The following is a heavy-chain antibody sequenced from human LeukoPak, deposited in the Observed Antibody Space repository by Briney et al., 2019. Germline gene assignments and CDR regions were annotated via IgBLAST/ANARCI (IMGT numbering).Heavy chain of an antibody. D-gene: IGHD3-9*01. CDR3: ARDFAYYDILTGYSPQDAFDI. CDR1: GFTFSSYG. V-gene: IGHV3-33*01. CDR2: IWYDGSNK. Sequence: GRSLRLSCAASGFTFSSYGMHWVRQAPGKGLEWVAVIWYDGSNKYYADSVKGRLTISRDNSKNTLYLQMNSLRAEDTAVYYCARDFAYYDILTGYSPQDAFDIWGQGTMVTVSS. J-gene: IGHJ3*02.